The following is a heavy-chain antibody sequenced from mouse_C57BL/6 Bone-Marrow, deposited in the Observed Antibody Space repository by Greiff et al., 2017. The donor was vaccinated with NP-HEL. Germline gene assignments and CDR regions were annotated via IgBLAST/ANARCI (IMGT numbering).Heavy chain of an antibody. D-gene: IGHD1-1*01. CDR3: ARYHYYGSSLYWYFDV. V-gene: IGHV1-81*01. Sequence: QVQLQQSGAELARPGASVKLSCKASGYTFTSYGISWVKQRTGQGLEWIGEIYPRSGNTYYNEKFKGKATLTADKSSSTAYMELRSLTSEGCAVYYCARYHYYGSSLYWYFDVWGTGTTVTVSS. CDR1: GYTFTSYG. CDR2: IYPRSGNT. J-gene: IGHJ1*03.